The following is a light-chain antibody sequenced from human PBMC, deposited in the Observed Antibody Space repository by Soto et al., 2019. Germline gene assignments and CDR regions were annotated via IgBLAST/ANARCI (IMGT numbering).Light chain of an antibody. J-gene: IGLJ3*02. Sequence: QLVLTQPPSVSGAPGQRVTISCTGSSSNIGAGFDVHWYQQLPGTAPKLLISGNTNRPSGVPDRFSGSKSGTSASLAITGLQAEDEADYYCQSYDNTLSGWLFGGGTKLTVL. CDR3: QSYDNTLSGWL. V-gene: IGLV1-40*01. CDR1: SSNIGAGFD. CDR2: GNT.